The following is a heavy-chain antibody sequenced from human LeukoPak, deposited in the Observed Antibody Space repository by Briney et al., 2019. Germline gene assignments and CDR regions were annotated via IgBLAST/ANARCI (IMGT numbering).Heavy chain of an antibody. Sequence: ASVKVSCKASGYTFTGYYMHWVRQAPGQGLEWMGWMNPNTGNTGYAQKFQGRVTMTRDTSISTAYMELSSLRSDDTAVYYCARKFLGSRAYYFDYWGQGTLVTVSS. CDR3: ARKFLGSRAYYFDY. CDR2: MNPNTGNT. V-gene: IGHV1-8*02. J-gene: IGHJ4*02. CDR1: GYTFTGYY. D-gene: IGHD2-15*01.